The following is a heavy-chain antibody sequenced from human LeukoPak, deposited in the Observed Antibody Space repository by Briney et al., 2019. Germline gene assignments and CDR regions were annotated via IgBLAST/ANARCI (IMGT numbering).Heavy chain of an antibody. D-gene: IGHD1-1*01. CDR3: ARGGELEPPDY. V-gene: IGHV4-39*07. J-gene: IGHJ4*02. Sequence: PSETLSLTCTVSGGSISSSSYYWGWIRQPPGKGLEWIGSIYYSGSTYYNPSLKSRVTISVDTSKNQFSLKLSSVTAADTAVYYCARGGELEPPDYWGQGTLVTVSS. CDR2: IYYSGST. CDR1: GGSISSSSYY.